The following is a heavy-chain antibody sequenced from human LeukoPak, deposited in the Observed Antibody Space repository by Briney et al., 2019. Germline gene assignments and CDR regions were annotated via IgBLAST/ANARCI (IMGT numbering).Heavy chain of an antibody. Sequence: SVKVSCKASGGTFSSYTISWVRQAPGQGIEWMGRIIPILGIANYAQKFQGRVTITADKSTSTAYMELSSLRSEDTAVYYCARIALRYEMPGIEYYHYGIDVWGQGTTVTVSS. J-gene: IGHJ6*02. V-gene: IGHV1-69*02. CDR1: GGTFSSYT. CDR2: IIPILGIA. CDR3: ARIALRYEMPGIEYYHYGIDV. D-gene: IGHD3-9*01.